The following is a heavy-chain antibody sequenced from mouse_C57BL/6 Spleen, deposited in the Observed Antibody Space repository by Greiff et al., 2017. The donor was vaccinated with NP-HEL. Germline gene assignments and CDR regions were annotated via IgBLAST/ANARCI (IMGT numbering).Heavy chain of an antibody. CDR1: GYTFTSYW. J-gene: IGHJ3*01. CDR3: ARSFYGSSPPWFAY. Sequence: QVHVKQPGAELVMPGASVKLSCKASGYTFTSYWMHWVKQRPGQGLEWIGEIDPSDSYTNYNQKFKGKSTLTVDKSSSTAYMQLSSLTSEDSAVYYCARSFYGSSPPWFAYGGQGTLVTVSA. V-gene: IGHV1-69*01. CDR2: IDPSDSYT. D-gene: IGHD1-1*01.